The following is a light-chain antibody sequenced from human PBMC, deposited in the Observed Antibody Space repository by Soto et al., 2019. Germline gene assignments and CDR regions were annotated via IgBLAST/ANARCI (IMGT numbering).Light chain of an antibody. Sequence: QSALTQPASVSGSPGQSITISCSGTSSDVGGYNYVSWYQQHPGKAPKLMIHDVSNRPSGVSNRFSASKSGNTASLTISGLQAEDEADYFCSSYTRSNTHVVFGGGTQLTVL. J-gene: IGLJ2*01. CDR1: SSDVGGYNY. CDR3: SSYTRSNTHVV. V-gene: IGLV2-14*01. CDR2: DVS.